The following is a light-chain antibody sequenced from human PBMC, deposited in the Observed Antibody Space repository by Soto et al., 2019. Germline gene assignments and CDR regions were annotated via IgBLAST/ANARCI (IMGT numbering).Light chain of an antibody. CDR3: QESFSTPWT. Sequence: DIQMTQSPSSLSASVGDRVTITCRASQSISVYVNWYQQKPGKAPKALIYAASTLHSGVPSRFSGSGSGTDFTLTISSLQPEDSATYFCQESFSTPWTFGQGTRWIS. CDR1: QSISVY. V-gene: IGKV1-39*01. CDR2: AAS. J-gene: IGKJ1*01.